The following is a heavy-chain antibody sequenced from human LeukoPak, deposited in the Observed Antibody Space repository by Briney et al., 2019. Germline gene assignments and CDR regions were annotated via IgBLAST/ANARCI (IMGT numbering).Heavy chain of an antibody. Sequence: ASVKVSCKVSGYTFTSYGISWVRQAPGQGLEWMGWISAYNGNTNYAQKLQGRVTITADESTSTAYMELSSLRSEDTAVYYCAMSPTMVRGVIEYYFDYWGQGTLVTVSS. CDR1: GYTFTSYG. J-gene: IGHJ4*02. CDR2: ISAYNGNT. CDR3: AMSPTMVRGVIEYYFDY. D-gene: IGHD3-10*01. V-gene: IGHV1-18*01.